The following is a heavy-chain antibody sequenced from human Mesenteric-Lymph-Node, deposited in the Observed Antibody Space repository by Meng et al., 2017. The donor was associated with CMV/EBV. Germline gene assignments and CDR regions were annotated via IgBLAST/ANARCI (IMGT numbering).Heavy chain of an antibody. Sequence: GESLKISCAASGSFFSSYWMHWVRQAPGKGLVWVSRINSGGSSTSYADSVKGRFTISRDNAKNTLYLQMNSLRAEDTAVYYCARDPYAYSSSSSFDYWGQRTLVTVSS. D-gene: IGHD6-6*01. CDR1: GSFFSSYW. V-gene: IGHV3-74*01. CDR3: ARDPYAYSSSSSFDY. J-gene: IGHJ4*02. CDR2: INSGGSST.